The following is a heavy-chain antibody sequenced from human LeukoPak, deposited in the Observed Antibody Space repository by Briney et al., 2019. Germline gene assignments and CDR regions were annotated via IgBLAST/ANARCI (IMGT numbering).Heavy chain of an antibody. CDR3: ARGPSGSYYPWGY. CDR1: GYTFTSYG. J-gene: IGHJ4*02. D-gene: IGHD1-26*01. Sequence: GASVKVSCKASGYTFTSYGINWVRQATGQGLEWMGWMNPNSGNTGYAQKFQGRVTMTRNTSIRTAYMELSSLRSEDTAVYYCARGPSGSYYPWGYWGQGTLVTVSS. CDR2: MNPNSGNT. V-gene: IGHV1-8*02.